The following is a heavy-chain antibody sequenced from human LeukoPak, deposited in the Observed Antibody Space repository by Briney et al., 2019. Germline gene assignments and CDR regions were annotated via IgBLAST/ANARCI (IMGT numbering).Heavy chain of an antibody. Sequence: PGGSLRLSCAASGFTFSDYAMSWVRQAPGKGLEWVSGISDSGRSTYYTDSVRGRCTISRDIPKNMVYLQLNNLRAEDTALYFCARHDSFIPFWGQGTLVSVSS. J-gene: IGHJ4*02. V-gene: IGHV3-23*01. CDR3: ARHDSFIPF. D-gene: IGHD5-18*01. CDR1: GFTFSDYA. CDR2: ISDSGRST.